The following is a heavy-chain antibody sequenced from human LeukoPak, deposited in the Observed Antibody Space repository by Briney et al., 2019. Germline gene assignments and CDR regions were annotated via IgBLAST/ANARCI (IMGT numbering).Heavy chain of an antibody. Sequence: SETLSLTCTVSGGSISSGGYYWSWIRQHPGKGLEWIGYIYYSGSTYYNPSLKSRVTISVDTSKNQFSLKLSSVTAADTAVYYCARVPSITIFGVVGAFDIWGQGTMVTVPS. D-gene: IGHD3-3*01. CDR2: IYYSGST. CDR1: GGSISSGGYY. CDR3: ARVPSITIFGVVGAFDI. J-gene: IGHJ3*02. V-gene: IGHV4-31*03.